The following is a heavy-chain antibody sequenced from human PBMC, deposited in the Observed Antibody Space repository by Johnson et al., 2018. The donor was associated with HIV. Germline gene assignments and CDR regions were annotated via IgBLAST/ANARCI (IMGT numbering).Heavy chain of an antibody. CDR1: GFTVSSNY. J-gene: IGHJ3*02. CDR3: AKDLNYGSGPVDI. CDR2: IWYDGSNK. D-gene: IGHD3-10*01. Sequence: QMLLVESGGGLVQPGGSLRLSCAASGFTVSSNYMSWVRQAPGKGLEWVAVIWYDGSNKYYADSVKGRFTISRDNSKNTLYLQMNSLRAEDTAVYYCAKDLNYGSGPVDIWGQGTMVTVSS. V-gene: IGHV3-33*06.